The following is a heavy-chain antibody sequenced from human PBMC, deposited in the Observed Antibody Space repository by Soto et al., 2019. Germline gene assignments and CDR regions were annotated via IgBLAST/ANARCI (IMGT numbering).Heavy chain of an antibody. J-gene: IGHJ4*02. Sequence: QVQLQESGPGLVKPSETLSLTCTVSGGSISSYYWSWIRQPPGKGLEWIGYIYYSGSTNYNPSLKSRVTISVDTSKNQFSLKLSSVTAADTAVHYCARAYSSSWYAKYYFDYWGQGTLVTVSS. CDR1: GGSISSYY. D-gene: IGHD6-13*01. CDR3: ARAYSSSWYAKYYFDY. V-gene: IGHV4-59*01. CDR2: IYYSGST.